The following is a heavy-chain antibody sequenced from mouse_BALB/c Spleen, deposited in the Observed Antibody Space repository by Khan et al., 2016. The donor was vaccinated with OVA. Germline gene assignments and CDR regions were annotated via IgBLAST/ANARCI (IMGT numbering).Heavy chain of an antibody. CDR3: ARRNYFGYTLAY. CDR2: ISPGSGDT. Sequence: QVQLKQSGAELARPGASVKLSCKASGYTFTDYYINWVKQRTGQGLEWIGEISPGSGDTYYHEKFKGKATLTADKSSSTAYMQLSSLTSEASAVYFCARRNYFGYTLAYWGQGTLVTVSA. J-gene: IGHJ3*01. V-gene: IGHV1-77*01. D-gene: IGHD1-2*01. CDR1: GYTFTDYY.